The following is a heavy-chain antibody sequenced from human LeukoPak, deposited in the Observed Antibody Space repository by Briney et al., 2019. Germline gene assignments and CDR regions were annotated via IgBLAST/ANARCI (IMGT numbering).Heavy chain of an antibody. J-gene: IGHJ6*02. V-gene: IGHV3-23*01. CDR3: AKDVSGSEEYYYYYYGMDV. D-gene: IGHD1-26*01. Sequence: GGSLRLSCAASGFTFSSYAMSWVRQAPGKGLEWVSAISGSGGSTYYADSVKGRFTISRDNSKNTLYLQMNSLRAEDTAVYYCAKDVSGSEEYYYYYYGMDVWGQGTTVTVSS. CDR2: ISGSGGST. CDR1: GFTFSSYA.